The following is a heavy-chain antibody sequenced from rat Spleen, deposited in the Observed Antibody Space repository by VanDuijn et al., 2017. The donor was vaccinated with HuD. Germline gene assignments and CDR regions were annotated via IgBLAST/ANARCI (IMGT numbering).Heavy chain of an antibody. D-gene: IGHD1-9*01. V-gene: IGHV2-13*01. CDR3: ARDRTYYGYSPFAY. Sequence: QVQLKESGPGLVQPSQTLSLTCTVSGFSLSSYGVIWVRQPPGKGLEWMGVIWGNGSTKYNSALKSRLSISRDTSKSQVFLKMNSLQTEDTATYYCARDRTYYGYSPFAYWGQGTLVTVSS. CDR1: GFSLSSYG. CDR2: IWGNGST. J-gene: IGHJ3*01.